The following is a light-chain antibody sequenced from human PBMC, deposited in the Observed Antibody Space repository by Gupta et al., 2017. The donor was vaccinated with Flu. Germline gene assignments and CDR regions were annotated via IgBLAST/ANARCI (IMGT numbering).Light chain of an antibody. CDR2: DVT. V-gene: IGLV2-14*03. CDR1: SSDVGSYNH. J-gene: IGLJ1*01. CDR3: CSVKNRTPPSYV. Sequence: QSALAQPASVSGSPGQSIAISCTGTSSDVGSYNHVSWYQQHPAKDPPLMLDDVTKRPSGVSRRFACATNGNTATLKTYGRQTEDDADYYCCSVKNRTPPSYVVGPGTKVTVL.